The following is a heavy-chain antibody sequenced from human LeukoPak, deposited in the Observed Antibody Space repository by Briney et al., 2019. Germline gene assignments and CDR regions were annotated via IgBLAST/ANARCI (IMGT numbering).Heavy chain of an antibody. J-gene: IGHJ6*02. CDR1: GFTFSNYA. Sequence: GGSLRLSCAAPGFTFSNYAMTWVRQTPGKGLEAVASISGNGYNTYYSDSVKGRFTISRDNSQNTLFLQMTGLRAEDTALYYCAQVSCPGVSCPYYYYGLGVWGQGTTVTVSS. D-gene: IGHD2-8*02. CDR3: AQVSCPGVSCPYYYYGLGV. V-gene: IGHV3-23*01. CDR2: ISGNGYNT.